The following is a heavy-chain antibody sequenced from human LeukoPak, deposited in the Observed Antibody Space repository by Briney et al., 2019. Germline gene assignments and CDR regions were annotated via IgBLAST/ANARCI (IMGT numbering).Heavy chain of an antibody. J-gene: IGHJ4*02. D-gene: IGHD3-10*01. CDR3: ARSLHLLWFGELPFYFDY. V-gene: IGHV4-30-2*01. CDR2: IYHSGST. CDR1: GGSISSGGYY. Sequence: SQTLSLTCTVSGGSISSGGYYWSWIRQPPGKGLEWIGYIYHSGSTYYNPSLKSRVSISVDRSKNQFSLKLSSVTAADTAVYYCARSLHLLWFGELPFYFDYWGQGTLVTVSS.